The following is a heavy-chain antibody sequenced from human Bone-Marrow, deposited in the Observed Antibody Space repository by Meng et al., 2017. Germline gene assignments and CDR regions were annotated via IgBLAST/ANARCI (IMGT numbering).Heavy chain of an antibody. CDR3: ARPSWFGEGEYFQH. CDR1: GYTFTSYD. J-gene: IGHJ1*01. Sequence: VQLAQSGAEVEKSGASVKVACKASGYTFTSYDINWVRQATGQGLEWMGWMNPNSGNTGYAQKFQGRVTMTRNTSISTAYMELSSLRSEDTAVYYCARPSWFGEGEYFQHWGQGTLVTVSS. D-gene: IGHD3-10*01. V-gene: IGHV1-8*01. CDR2: MNPNSGNT.